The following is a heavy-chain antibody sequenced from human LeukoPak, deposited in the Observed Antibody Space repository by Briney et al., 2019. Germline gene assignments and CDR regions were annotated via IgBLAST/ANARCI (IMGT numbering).Heavy chain of an antibody. CDR1: GFTFSSYA. CDR3: AKGVFGSGWPN. D-gene: IGHD6-19*01. CDR2: ISNSGVST. J-gene: IGHJ4*02. Sequence: GGSLRLSCAASGFTFSSYAMNWVRQAPRKGLGWVSGISNSGVSTDYADSVKGRFTISRDNFKNTLYLQMNSLSAEDTAVYYCAKGVFGSGWPNWGQGTLVTVSS. V-gene: IGHV3-23*01.